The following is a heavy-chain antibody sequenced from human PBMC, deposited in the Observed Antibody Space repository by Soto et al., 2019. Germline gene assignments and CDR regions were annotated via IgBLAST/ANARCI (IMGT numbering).Heavy chain of an antibody. CDR3: ARQGRRYYYGSGSSTRVPFDY. D-gene: IGHD3-10*01. CDR2: IYYSGST. J-gene: IGHJ4*02. Sequence: SETLSLTCTVSGGSISSSSYYWGWIRQPPGKGLEWIGSIYYSGSTYYNPSLKSRVTISVDTSKNQFSLKLSSVTAADTAVYYCARQGRRYYYGSGSSTRVPFDYWGQGTLVTVSS. V-gene: IGHV4-39*01. CDR1: GGSISSSSYY.